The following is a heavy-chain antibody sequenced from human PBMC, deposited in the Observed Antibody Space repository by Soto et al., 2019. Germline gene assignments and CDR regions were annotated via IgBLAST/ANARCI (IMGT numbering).Heavy chain of an antibody. CDR3: AKGRGGSGSLTPRVDF. V-gene: IGHV3-23*01. Sequence: EVQLLESGGGLVQPGGSLRLSCAASGFTFNNYAMPWVRQAPGKGREWVSAMSGGGVITSYADSVNGRFTVSRDGSKNPLYLQMSSLRAEDTALYYCAKGRGGSGSLTPRVDFWGKGTLVTVSS. J-gene: IGHJ4*02. D-gene: IGHD3-10*01. CDR1: GFTFNNYA. CDR2: MSGGGVIT.